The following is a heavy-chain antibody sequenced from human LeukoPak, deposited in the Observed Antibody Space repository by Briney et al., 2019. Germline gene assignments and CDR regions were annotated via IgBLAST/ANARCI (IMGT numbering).Heavy chain of an antibody. V-gene: IGHV4-30-4*01. CDR2: IYYSGST. CDR3: ARLYRNGDRFDP. Sequence: PSETLSLTCTVSGGSISSGDYYWSWIRQPPGKGLEWIGYIYYSGSTYYNPSLKSRVTISVDTSKNQFSLKLSSVTAADTAVYYCARLYRNGDRFDPWGQGTLVTVSS. CDR1: GGSISSGDYY. J-gene: IGHJ5*02. D-gene: IGHD4-17*01.